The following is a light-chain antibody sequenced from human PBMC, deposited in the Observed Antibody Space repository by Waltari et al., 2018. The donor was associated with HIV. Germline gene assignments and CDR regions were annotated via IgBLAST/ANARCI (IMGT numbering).Light chain of an antibody. CDR2: EVS. Sequence: QSALTQPASVSGSPGQSITISCTGTSSDVGGYNSVSWYQQHPGKAPKLMIYEVSKRPSGVSNRFSGSKSGNTASLTISGLQAEDEADYYCSSYTSSSNVVFGGGTKLTVL. V-gene: IGLV2-14*01. CDR3: SSYTSSSNVV. J-gene: IGLJ2*01. CDR1: SSDVGGYNS.